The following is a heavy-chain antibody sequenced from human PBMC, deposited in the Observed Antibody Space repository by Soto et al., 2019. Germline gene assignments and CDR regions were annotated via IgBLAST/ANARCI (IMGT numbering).Heavy chain of an antibody. D-gene: IGHD6-13*01. V-gene: IGHV3-30*18. CDR3: AKASDWQQLVGYFDY. Sequence: PGGSLRLSCAASGFTFSSYGMHWVRQAPGKGLEWVAVISYDGSNKYYADSVKGRFTISRDNSKNTLYLQMNSLRAEDTAVYYCAKASDWQQLVGYFDYWGQGTLVTVSS. CDR1: GFTFSSYG. CDR2: ISYDGSNK. J-gene: IGHJ4*02.